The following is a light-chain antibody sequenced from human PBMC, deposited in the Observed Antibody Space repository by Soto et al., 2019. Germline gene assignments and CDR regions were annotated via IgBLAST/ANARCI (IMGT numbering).Light chain of an antibody. J-gene: IGLJ2*01. V-gene: IGLV2-8*01. CDR3: SSFAGSPVV. CDR1: SGDVGGYDY. Sequence: QSALTQPASVSGSPGQSITISCAGTSGDVGGYDYVSWYQQHPGKAPKLIIFEVTNRPSGVPDRFSGSRSGNTASLTVSGLQAEDEADYYCSSFAGSPVVFGGGTQLTVL. CDR2: EVT.